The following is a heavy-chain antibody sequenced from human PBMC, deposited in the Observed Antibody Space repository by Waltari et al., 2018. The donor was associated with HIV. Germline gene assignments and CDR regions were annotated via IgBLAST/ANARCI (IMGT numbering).Heavy chain of an antibody. V-gene: IGHV4-34*01. CDR1: GGSFSGYY. CDR3: ARDSGVGYGGLYYFDY. CDR2: TNHSGST. Sequence: QVQLQQWGAGLLKPPETLSLTCAVYGGSFSGYYCSWMRQPPGKGLGWIGETNHSGSTNYNPSLKSRVTISVDTSKNQFSLKLSSVTAADTAVYYCARDSGVGYGGLYYFDYWGQGTLVTVSS. D-gene: IGHD4-17*01. J-gene: IGHJ4*02.